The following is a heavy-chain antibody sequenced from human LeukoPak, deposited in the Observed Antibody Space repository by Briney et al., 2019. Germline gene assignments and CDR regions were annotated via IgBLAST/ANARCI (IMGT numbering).Heavy chain of an antibody. V-gene: IGHV3-21*01. J-gene: IGHJ6*02. CDR2: ISSSSSYI. CDR1: GFTFSSYS. D-gene: IGHD1-26*01. Sequence: PGGSLRLSCAASGFTFSSYSMNWVRQAPGKGLEWVSSISSSSSYIYYADSVKGRFTISRDNAKNSLYLQMNSLRAEDTAVYYCARDGLGSYSDYYYGMDVWGQGTTVTVSS. CDR3: ARDGLGSYSDYYYGMDV.